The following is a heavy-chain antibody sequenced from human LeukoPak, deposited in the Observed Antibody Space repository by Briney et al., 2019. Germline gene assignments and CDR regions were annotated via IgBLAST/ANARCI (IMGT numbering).Heavy chain of an antibody. CDR3: ARHPAPGIAAAGRYAFDY. Sequence: SETLSLTCTVSAGSISSSSYYWGWIRQPPGKGLEWIVGIYYSGSTYYSPSLKSRVTISVDTSKNQFSLKLSSVTAADTAVYYCARHPAPGIAAAGRYAFDYWGQGTLVTVSS. J-gene: IGHJ4*02. D-gene: IGHD6-13*01. CDR1: AGSISSSSYY. V-gene: IGHV4-39*01. CDR2: IYYSGST.